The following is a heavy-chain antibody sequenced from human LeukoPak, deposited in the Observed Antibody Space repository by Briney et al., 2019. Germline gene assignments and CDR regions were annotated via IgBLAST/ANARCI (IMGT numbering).Heavy chain of an antibody. CDR3: ARESPFCSGGSCNYYYYYYGMDV. J-gene: IGHJ6*02. Sequence: GGSLRLSCAASGFTFSSYAMHWVRQAPGKGLEWVAVISYDGSNKYYADSVKGRFTISRDNSKNTLYLQMNSLRAEDAAVYYCARESPFCSGGSCNYYYYYYGMDVWGQGTTVTVSS. D-gene: IGHD2-15*01. CDR1: GFTFSSYA. CDR2: ISYDGSNK. V-gene: IGHV3-30*04.